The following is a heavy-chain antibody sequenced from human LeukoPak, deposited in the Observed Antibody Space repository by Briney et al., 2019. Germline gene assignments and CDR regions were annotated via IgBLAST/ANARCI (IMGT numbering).Heavy chain of an antibody. Sequence: GSLRLSCAASGFTFSSYSMNWVRQAPGKGLEWVSSISSSSSYIYYADSVKGRFTISRDNAKNSLYLQMNSLRAEDTAVYYCAREGCSSTSCYWEDAFDIWGQGTMVTVSS. J-gene: IGHJ3*02. CDR2: ISSSSSYI. CDR3: AREGCSSTSCYWEDAFDI. V-gene: IGHV3-21*01. D-gene: IGHD2-2*01. CDR1: GFTFSSYS.